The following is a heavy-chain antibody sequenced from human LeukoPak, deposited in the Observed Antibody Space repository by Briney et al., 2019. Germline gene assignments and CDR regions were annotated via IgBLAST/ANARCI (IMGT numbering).Heavy chain of an antibody. CDR1: GISISSGGFS. V-gene: IGHV4-30-2*01. CDR2: IFHRGTT. J-gene: IGHJ4*02. CDR3: ARVPRNSMYDFSGFSDY. D-gene: IGHD3/OR15-3a*01. Sequence: SQTLSLTCAVSGISISSGGFSWNWVRQPPGKGLEWIGYIFHRGTTYYNPSLQSRVSISADRAKNYFSLRLSSVTAADTAVYYCARVPRNSMYDFSGFSDYWGQGILVTVSS.